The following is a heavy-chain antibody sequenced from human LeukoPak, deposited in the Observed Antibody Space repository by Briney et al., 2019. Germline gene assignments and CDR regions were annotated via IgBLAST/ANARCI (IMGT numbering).Heavy chain of an antibody. Sequence: GGSLRLSCRASGFAFSIYSMNWVRQAPGGGLEWVSVIRAGSEYTYYADSVKGRFTISRDNSKNMLYLQMSSLGAEDTAIYYCAKDGHCPDSVCTTKIVVAGYIDSWGPGTLVTVSS. CDR1: GFAFSIYS. J-gene: IGHJ4*02. CDR2: IRAGSEYT. D-gene: IGHD3-22*01. V-gene: IGHV3-23*01. CDR3: AKDGHCPDSVCTTKIVVAGYIDS.